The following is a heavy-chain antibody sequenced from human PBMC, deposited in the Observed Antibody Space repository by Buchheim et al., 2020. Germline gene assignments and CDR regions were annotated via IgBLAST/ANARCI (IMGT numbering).Heavy chain of an antibody. CDR3: ARMAIYGSGSKVPYYYYYYMDV. V-gene: IGHV3-23*01. J-gene: IGHJ6*03. Sequence: EVQLLESGGGLVQPGGSLRLSCAASGFTFSSYAMSWVRQAPGKGLEWVSGISVGGGSTGYADSVKGRFTISRDNAKNSLYLQMNSLRAEDTALYYCARMAIYGSGSKVPYYYYYYMDVWGKGTT. CDR1: GFTFSSYA. D-gene: IGHD3-10*01. CDR2: ISVGGGST.